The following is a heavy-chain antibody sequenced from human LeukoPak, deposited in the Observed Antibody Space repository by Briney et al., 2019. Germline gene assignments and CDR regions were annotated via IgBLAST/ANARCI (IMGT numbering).Heavy chain of an antibody. V-gene: IGHV4-59*02. Sequence: SETLSLTCTVSGGSVSSYYWSWIRQPPGKELEWIGYIYYSGSTNYNPSLKSRVTISVDTSKNQFSLKLTSVTAADTAVYYCARGRRTAVVTDFDYWGQGTLVTVSS. CDR2: IYYSGST. J-gene: IGHJ4*02. CDR3: ARGRRTAVVTDFDY. CDR1: GGSVSSYY. D-gene: IGHD2-21*02.